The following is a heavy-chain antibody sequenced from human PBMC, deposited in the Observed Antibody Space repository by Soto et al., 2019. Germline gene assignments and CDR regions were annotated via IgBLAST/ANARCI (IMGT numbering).Heavy chain of an antibody. J-gene: IGHJ4*02. CDR2: LFSSGST. Sequence: SEALSLPCPVSVCSFSSCSYYWSWILQPPGKGLEWIGYLFSSGSTNYNPSLKSRVTISVDTSKNQFSLKLSSVTAADTAVYCCARGRGSSGGYFDYWGQGTLVTVPS. D-gene: IGHD3-22*01. V-gene: IGHV4-61*01. CDR1: VCSFSSCSYY. CDR3: ARGRGSSGGYFDY.